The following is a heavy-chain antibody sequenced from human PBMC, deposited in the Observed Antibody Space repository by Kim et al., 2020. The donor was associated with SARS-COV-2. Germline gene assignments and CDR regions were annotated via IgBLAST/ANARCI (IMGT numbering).Heavy chain of an antibody. CDR3: ARDLYGSGSYPLDP. J-gene: IGHJ5*02. D-gene: IGHD3-10*01. Sequence: AVTVKSRIPINADTSKNQFSLQLNSVTPEDTAVYYCARDLYGSGSYPLDPWGQGTLVTVSS. V-gene: IGHV6-1*01.